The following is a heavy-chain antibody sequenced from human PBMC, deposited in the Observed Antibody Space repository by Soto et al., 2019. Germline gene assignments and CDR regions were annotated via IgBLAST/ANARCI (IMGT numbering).Heavy chain of an antibody. Sequence: SVKVSCKDSGGLFSSFAISWVRQAPGQGLEWMGGIIPVFGTTNYAQKFQGRVTITADESTNTAYMELGSLTSDDTAMYYCARGGGPYVWFNEFWGQGTQVTVSS. V-gene: IGHV1-69*13. CDR2: IIPVFGTT. CDR1: GGLFSSFA. J-gene: IGHJ4*02. D-gene: IGHD3-16*01. CDR3: ARGGGPYVWFNEF.